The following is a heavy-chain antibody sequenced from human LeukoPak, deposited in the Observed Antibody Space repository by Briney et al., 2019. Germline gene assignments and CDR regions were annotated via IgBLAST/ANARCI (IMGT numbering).Heavy chain of an antibody. CDR1: GYTLTNNW. V-gene: IGHV5-51*01. J-gene: IGHJ5*02. Sequence: GESLKISCKISGYTLTNNWIGWVRQVPGKGLEWMGLIYPRDSDTRYSPSFQGQVTISADKSISTAYLQWSSLKASDTAMYYCARRPITMVRGVPGWFDPWGQGTLVTVSS. CDR3: ARRPITMVRGVPGWFDP. D-gene: IGHD3-10*01. CDR2: IYPRDSDT.